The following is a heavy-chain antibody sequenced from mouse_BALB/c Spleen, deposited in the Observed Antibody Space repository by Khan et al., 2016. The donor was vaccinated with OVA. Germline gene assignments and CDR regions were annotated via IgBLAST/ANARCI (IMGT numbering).Heavy chain of an antibody. V-gene: IGHV1-7*01. CDR3: ARDRIDY. CDR2: INPSSGYT. Sequence: VQLQESGAELAKPGASVKMSCKASGYTFSTYWIHWVKQRLGEGKVWFGYINPSSGYTYYNQTFNDKATLTTDKSYSTSYMQLSCLTSEDSASYYCARDRIDYWGQGTTLTVAS. CDR1: GYTFSTYW. J-gene: IGHJ2*01.